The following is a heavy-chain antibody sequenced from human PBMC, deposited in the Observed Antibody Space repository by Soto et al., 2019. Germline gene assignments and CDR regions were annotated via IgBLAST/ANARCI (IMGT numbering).Heavy chain of an antibody. Sequence: SETLSLTCTVSGGSISSYYWSWIRQPPGKGLEWIGYIYYSGSTNYNPSLKSRVTISVDTSKNQFSLKLSSVTAADTAVYYCARGVTMVRGVIFDYWGQGTLVTVS. CDR2: IYYSGST. V-gene: IGHV4-59*01. CDR3: ARGVTMVRGVIFDY. J-gene: IGHJ4*02. CDR1: GGSISSYY. D-gene: IGHD3-10*01.